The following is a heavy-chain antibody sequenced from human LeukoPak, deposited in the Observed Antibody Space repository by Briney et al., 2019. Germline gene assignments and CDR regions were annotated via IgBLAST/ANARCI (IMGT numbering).Heavy chain of an antibody. CDR3: ARQGYSYGSGTYYFDY. CDR2: IYSGGST. Sequence: PGGSLRLSCAASGFTFSSYAMSWVRQAPGKGLEWVSVIYSGGSTYYADSVKGRFTISRDNSKNTLYLQMNSLRAEDTAVYYCARQGYSYGSGTYYFDYWGQGTLVTVSS. D-gene: IGHD5-18*01. V-gene: IGHV3-66*04. CDR1: GFTFSSYA. J-gene: IGHJ4*02.